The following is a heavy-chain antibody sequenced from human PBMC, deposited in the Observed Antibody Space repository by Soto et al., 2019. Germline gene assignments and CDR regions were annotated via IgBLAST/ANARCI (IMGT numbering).Heavy chain of an antibody. CDR3: AAEGLRXLEWPPGMDV. CDR2: IVVGSGNT. J-gene: IGHJ6*02. D-gene: IGHD3-3*01. CDR1: GFTFTISA. V-gene: IGHV1-58*01. Sequence: SVKVSCKASGFTFTISAVQWVRQARGQRLEWIGWIVVGSGNTNYAQKLQERVTITRDMSTSTAYMELSSLRSEDTAVYYCAAEGLRXLEWPPGMDVWGQGTTVTVSS.